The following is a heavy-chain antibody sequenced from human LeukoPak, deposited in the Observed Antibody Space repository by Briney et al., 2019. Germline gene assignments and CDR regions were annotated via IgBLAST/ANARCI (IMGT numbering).Heavy chain of an antibody. CDR2: ISCSSSYI. V-gene: IGHV3-21*01. D-gene: IGHD6-19*01. CDR3: AKDLTIAVAGTLDY. J-gene: IGHJ4*02. Sequence: GGSLRLSCSASGFTFSSYRMTWVRQARGKGLEWVSSISCSSSYIYYADSVKGRFTISRDNAKNSLYLQMNSLRAEDTAVYYCAKDLTIAVAGTLDYWGQGTLVTVSS. CDR1: GFTFSSYR.